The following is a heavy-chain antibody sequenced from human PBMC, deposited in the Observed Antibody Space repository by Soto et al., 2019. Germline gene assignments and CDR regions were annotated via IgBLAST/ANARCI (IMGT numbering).Heavy chain of an antibody. Sequence: SETLSLTCTVSGDSIGTTHSYWAWIRQSPGKGLEWIGNIHYSGSTYYMPSLRSRVTLSVDTSKNQFSLKLSSVTAADTAVYHCARAPGDLVYYFDYWGQGTLVTVSS. CDR2: IHYSGST. J-gene: IGHJ4*02. CDR1: GDSIGTTHSY. D-gene: IGHD7-27*01. CDR3: ARAPGDLVYYFDY. V-gene: IGHV4-39*01.